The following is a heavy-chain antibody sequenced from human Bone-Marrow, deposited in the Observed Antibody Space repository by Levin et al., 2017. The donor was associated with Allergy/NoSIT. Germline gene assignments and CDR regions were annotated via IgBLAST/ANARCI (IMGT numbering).Heavy chain of an antibody. V-gene: IGHV1-69*13. CDR3: ARDRGYSSLIGRVVGLRPEANYYYYGMDV. Sequence: GASVKVSCKASGGTFSSYAISWVRQAPGQGLEWMGGIIPIFGTANYAQKFQGRVTITADESTSTAYMELSSLRSEDTAVYYCARDRGYSSLIGRVVGLRPEANYYYYGMDVWGQGTTVTVSS. CDR1: GGTFSSYA. J-gene: IGHJ6*02. D-gene: IGHD6-13*01. CDR2: IIPIFGTA.